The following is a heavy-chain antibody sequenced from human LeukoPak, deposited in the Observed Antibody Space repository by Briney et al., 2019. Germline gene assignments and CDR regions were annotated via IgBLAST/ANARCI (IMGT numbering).Heavy chain of an antibody. D-gene: IGHD5-24*01. CDR3: ARLAEMATIPSPNDAFDI. V-gene: IGHV4-59*01. CDR2: IYYSGST. CDR1: GGSISSYS. J-gene: IGHJ3*02. Sequence: PSETLSLTCTVSGGSISSYSWSWIRQPPGKGLEWIGYIYYSGSTNYNPSLKSRVTISVDTSKNQFSLKLSSVTAADTAVYYCARLAEMATIPSPNDAFDIWGQGTMVTVSS.